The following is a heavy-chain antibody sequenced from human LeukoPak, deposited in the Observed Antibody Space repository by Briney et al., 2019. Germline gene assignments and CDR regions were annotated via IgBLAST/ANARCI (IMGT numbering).Heavy chain of an antibody. CDR2: MNPNSGST. CDR3: ARVAVPYYFDY. J-gene: IGHJ4*02. D-gene: IGHD1-1*01. Sequence: ASVKVSCKASGYTFTSYDINWVRQATGQGLEWTGWMNPNSGSTSYAQKFQGRVTMTRDTSTSTVYMELSSLRSEDTAVYYCARVAVPYYFDYWGQGTLVTVSS. CDR1: GYTFTSYD. V-gene: IGHV1-8*01.